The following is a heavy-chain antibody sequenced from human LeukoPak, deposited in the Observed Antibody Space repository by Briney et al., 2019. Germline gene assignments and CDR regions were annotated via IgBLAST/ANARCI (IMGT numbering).Heavy chain of an antibody. J-gene: IGHJ4*02. V-gene: IGHV6-1*01. CDR3: ARTEVPEINKGSYYFDY. Sequence: SQTLSPTCAISGDSVSSNSAAWNWIRQSPSRGLEWLGRTYYRSKWYNDYAVSVKSRITINPDTSKNQFSLQLNSVTPEDTAVYYCARTEVPEINKGSYYFDYWGQGTLVTVSS. CDR1: GDSVSSNSAA. D-gene: IGHD1-14*01. CDR2: TYYRSKWYN.